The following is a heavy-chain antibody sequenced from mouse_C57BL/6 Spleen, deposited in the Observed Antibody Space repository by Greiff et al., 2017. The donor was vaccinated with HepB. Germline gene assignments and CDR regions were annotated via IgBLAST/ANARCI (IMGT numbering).Heavy chain of an antibody. CDR2: IYPGSGST. Sequence: QVQLQQPGAELVKPGASVKMSCKASGYTFTSYWITWVKQRPGQGLEWIGDIYPGSGSTNYNEKFKSKATLTVDTSSSTAYMQLSSLTSEDSAVYYCARGAYYSNYFAYWGQGTLVTVSA. CDR3: ARGAYYSNYFAY. J-gene: IGHJ3*01. CDR1: GYTFTSYW. D-gene: IGHD2-5*01. V-gene: IGHV1-55*01.